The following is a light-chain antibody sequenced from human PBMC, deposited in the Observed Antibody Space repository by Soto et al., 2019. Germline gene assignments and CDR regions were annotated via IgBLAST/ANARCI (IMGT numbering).Light chain of an antibody. CDR2: GAS. CDR1: QSVSSN. V-gene: IGKV3-15*01. CDR3: QQYNNWPLT. Sequence: EIVMTHSPATLSVSPGERATLSCRASQSVSSNLAWYKQKPGQAPRILSYGASTRATGIPARFSGSGSGTEFTLTISSLKSEDFAVYYCQQYNNWPLTFGGGTKVDIK. J-gene: IGKJ4*01.